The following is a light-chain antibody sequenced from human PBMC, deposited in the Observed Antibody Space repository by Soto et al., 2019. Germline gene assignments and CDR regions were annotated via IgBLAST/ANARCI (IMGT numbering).Light chain of an antibody. J-gene: IGKJ1*01. CDR3: QKYNSYLWT. Sequence: DIQITQSPTTLSSSVLERFTITCRASQSISNWLAWYQQKPGKAPKLLIYDASSLESGVPSRFSGSGSGTEFTLTISSLQPDDFATYYCQKYNSYLWTFGQGTKVDI. CDR2: DAS. V-gene: IGKV1-5*01. CDR1: QSISNW.